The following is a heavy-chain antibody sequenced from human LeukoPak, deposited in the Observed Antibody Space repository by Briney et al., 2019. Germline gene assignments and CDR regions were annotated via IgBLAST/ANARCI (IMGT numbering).Heavy chain of an antibody. CDR2: ISSSSSYI. J-gene: IGHJ4*02. V-gene: IGHV3-21*01. CDR3: ARARRLLTANDY. Sequence: GGSLRLSCVVSGFTFSNYGMHWVRQAPGKGLEWVSSISSSSSYIYYADSVKGRFTISRDNAKNTLYLQMNSLRAEDTAVYYCARARRLLTANDYWGQGTLVTVSS. CDR1: GFTFSNYG. D-gene: IGHD1-26*01.